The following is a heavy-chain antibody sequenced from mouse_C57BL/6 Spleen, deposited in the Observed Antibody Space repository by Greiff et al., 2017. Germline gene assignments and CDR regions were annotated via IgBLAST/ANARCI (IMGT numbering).Heavy chain of an antibody. CDR1: GYTFTSYW. CDR2: IYPGSGST. J-gene: IGHJ4*01. D-gene: IGHD1-1*01. Sequence: QVQLQQPGAELVKPGASVKMSCKASGYTFTSYWITWVKQRPGQGLEWIGDIYPGSGSTNYTEKLKSKATLTVDTSSSTAYMQLSSLTSEDSAVYYGARGGRTVVAQVAMDYWGQGTSVTVSS. CDR3: ARGGRTVVAQVAMDY. V-gene: IGHV1-55*01.